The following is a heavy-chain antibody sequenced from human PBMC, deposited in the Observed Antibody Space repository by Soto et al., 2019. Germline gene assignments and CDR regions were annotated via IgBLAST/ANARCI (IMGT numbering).Heavy chain of an antibody. CDR2: IYPGDSDT. CDR3: AKHEGYCSSTSCSNFDY. J-gene: IGHJ4*02. Sequence: PGESLKISCKGFGFSFTSYWIAWVRQMPGKGLEWMGIIYPGDSDTSYSPSFQGQVTISADKSINTAYLQWSSLKASDTAMYYCAKHEGYCSSTSCSNFDYWGQGTLVTVS. V-gene: IGHV5-51*01. D-gene: IGHD2-2*01. CDR1: GFSFTSYW.